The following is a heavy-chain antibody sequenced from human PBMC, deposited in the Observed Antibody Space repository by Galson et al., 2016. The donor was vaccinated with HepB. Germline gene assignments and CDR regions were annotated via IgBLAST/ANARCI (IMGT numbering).Heavy chain of an antibody. CDR1: GFTFDDYT. D-gene: IGHD4-17*01. V-gene: IGHV3-43*01. Sequence: SLRLSCAGSGFTFDDYTMHWVRQAPGKGLEWVSLISWDGGRTYYADSVKGRFTISRDNSKNSLYLQMNSLRTEDTALYHCAKDGPTTKLLGYYFDYWGQGTLVTVSS. CDR2: ISWDGGRT. J-gene: IGHJ4*02. CDR3: AKDGPTTKLLGYYFDY.